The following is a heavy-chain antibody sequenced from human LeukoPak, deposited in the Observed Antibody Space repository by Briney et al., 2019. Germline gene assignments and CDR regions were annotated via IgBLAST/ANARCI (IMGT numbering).Heavy chain of an antibody. Sequence: SETLSLTCTVSGGSISSYYWSWILQPPGKGLEWIGYIYYSGSTNYNPSLKSRVTISVDTSKNQFSLKLSSVTAADTAVYYCARAEKQQLVTGWYFQHWGQGTLLTVSS. CDR3: ARAEKQQLVTGWYFQH. CDR1: GGSISSYY. D-gene: IGHD6-13*01. CDR2: IYYSGST. V-gene: IGHV4-59*01. J-gene: IGHJ1*01.